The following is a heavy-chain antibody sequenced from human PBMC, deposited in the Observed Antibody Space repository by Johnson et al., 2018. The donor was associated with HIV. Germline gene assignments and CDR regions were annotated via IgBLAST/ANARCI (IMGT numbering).Heavy chain of an antibody. CDR2: ISYDGSNK. Sequence: QVQLVESGGGVVQPGRSLRLSCAASGFTFSSYGMHWVRQAPGKGLEWVAVISYDGSNKYYADSVKGRFTISRDNSKNTLYLQRNSLRAEATAVYYCAKDREGLVPTPLDAFDIWGQGTMVTVSS. CDR1: GFTFSSYG. D-gene: IGHD6-13*01. J-gene: IGHJ3*02. CDR3: AKDREGLVPTPLDAFDI. V-gene: IGHV3-30*18.